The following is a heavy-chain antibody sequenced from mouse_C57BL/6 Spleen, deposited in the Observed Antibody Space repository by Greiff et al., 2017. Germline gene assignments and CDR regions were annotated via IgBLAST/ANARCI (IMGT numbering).Heavy chain of an antibody. Sequence: QVPLEEPGGGVVKPGASVKFSCEASGYTFNRYWMHWVAQTPGHGLEWIGMIPPNSGSNNYYEKFKRKATLTVDNSSSTAYMQLSSLTSEDSAVYYCATMVTTGYAMDYWGQGTSVTVSS. V-gene: IGHV1-64*01. J-gene: IGHJ4*01. CDR1: GYTFNRYW. CDR2: IPPNSGSN. D-gene: IGHD2-2*01. CDR3: ATMVTTGYAMDY.